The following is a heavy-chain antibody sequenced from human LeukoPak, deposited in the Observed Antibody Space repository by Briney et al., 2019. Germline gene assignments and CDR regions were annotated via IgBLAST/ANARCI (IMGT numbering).Heavy chain of an antibody. CDR2: INVGNGNT. V-gene: IGHV1-3*01. CDR1: GYTFTSYG. J-gene: IGHJ4*02. CDR3: ARADDLQRIVGVPLDY. Sequence: ASVKVSCKASGYTFTSYGISWVRQAPGQGLEWMGWINVGNGNTKYSQNFQGRVTITRDTSASTAYMELSSLRSEDTAVYYCARADDLQRIVGVPLDYWGQGTLVTVSS. D-gene: IGHD1-26*01.